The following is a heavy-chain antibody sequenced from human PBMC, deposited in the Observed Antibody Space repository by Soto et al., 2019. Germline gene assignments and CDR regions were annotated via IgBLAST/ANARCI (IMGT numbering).Heavy chain of an antibody. CDR3: ARQAID. J-gene: IGHJ4*02. V-gene: IGHV4-59*08. Sequence: QVQLQESGPELVKPSETLSLTCTVSGGSISDYYWSWFRQAPGKGLDWIGYVYYSGSTNYNPSLQSRVTMSVDTSKNQFSLKLSSVTAADTAVYYCARQAIDWGQGTLVTVSS. CDR2: VYYSGST. CDR1: GGSISDYY.